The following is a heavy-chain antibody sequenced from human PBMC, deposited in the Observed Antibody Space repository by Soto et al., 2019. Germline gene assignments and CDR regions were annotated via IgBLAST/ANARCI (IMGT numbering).Heavy chain of an antibody. V-gene: IGHV4-38-2*02. CDR1: GYSISSGYY. CDR3: ARDVYDFWSGNYGMDV. J-gene: IGHJ6*02. Sequence: PSETLSLTCAVSGYSISSGYYWGWIRQPPGKGLEWIGSIYHSGSTYYNPSLKSRVTISVDTSKNQFSLKLSSVTAADTAVYYYARDVYDFWSGNYGMDVWGQGTTVT. CDR2: IYHSGST. D-gene: IGHD3-3*01.